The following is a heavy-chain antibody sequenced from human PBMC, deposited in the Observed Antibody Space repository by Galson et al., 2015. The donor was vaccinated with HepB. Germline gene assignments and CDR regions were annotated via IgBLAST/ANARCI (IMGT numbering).Heavy chain of an antibody. CDR3: ARVILTDYTYTLDY. J-gene: IGHJ4*02. CDR1: GFTFSRYW. D-gene: IGHD3-9*01. CDR2: ISSDGRST. V-gene: IGHV3-74*01. Sequence: SLRLSCAASGFTFSRYWMHWVRQAPGKGLVWVSRISSDGRSTNYADSVKGRFTVSRDNAKNTLYLQMNSLRADDAAVYFCARVILTDYTYTLDYWGQGSLGTVSS.